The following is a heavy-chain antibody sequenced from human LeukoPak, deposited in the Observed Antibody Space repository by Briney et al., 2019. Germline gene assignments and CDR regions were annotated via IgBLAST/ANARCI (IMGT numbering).Heavy chain of an antibody. CDR1: GGTFSSYA. CDR2: IIPIFGIA. Sequence: ASVKVSCKASGGTFSSYAISWVRQAPGQGLEWMGRIIPIFGIANYAQKFQGRVTITADKSTSTAYMELSSLRSEDTAVYYCARGYCSSTSCYSVVDYWGQGTLVTVS. J-gene: IGHJ4*02. V-gene: IGHV1-69*04. CDR3: ARGYCSSTSCYSVVDY. D-gene: IGHD2-2*01.